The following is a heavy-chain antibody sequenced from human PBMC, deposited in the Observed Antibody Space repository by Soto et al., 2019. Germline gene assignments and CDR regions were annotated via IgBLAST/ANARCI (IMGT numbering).Heavy chain of an antibody. V-gene: IGHV3-23*01. CDR3: AKVMVKPSYYFDY. CDR2: ISGSGGST. CDR1: GFTFSSYA. D-gene: IGHD2-21*01. Sequence: EVQLLESGGGLVQPGGSLRLSCAASGFTFSSYAMSCVRQAPGKGLEWVSAISGSGGSTYYADSVKGRFTISRDNSKNTLYLQMNILRAEDTAVYYCAKVMVKPSYYFDYWGQGTLVTVSS. J-gene: IGHJ4*02.